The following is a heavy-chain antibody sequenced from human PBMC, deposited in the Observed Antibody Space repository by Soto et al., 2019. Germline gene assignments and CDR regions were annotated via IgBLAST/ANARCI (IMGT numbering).Heavy chain of an antibody. CDR3: ARVPYYDSSGYFGYFDY. J-gene: IGHJ4*02. CDR1: GGSLSSGDYY. V-gene: IGHV4-30-4*01. CDR2: IYYSGST. D-gene: IGHD3-22*01. Sequence: PSETLSLTCTVSGGSLSSGDYYWSWIRQPPGKGLEWIGYIYYSGSTYYNPSLKSRVTISLDTSKNQFSLKLSSVTAADTAVYYCARVPYYDSSGYFGYFDYWGQGTLVTVSS.